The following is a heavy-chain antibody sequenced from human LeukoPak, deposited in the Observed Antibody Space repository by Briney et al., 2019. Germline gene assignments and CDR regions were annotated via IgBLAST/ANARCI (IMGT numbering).Heavy chain of an antibody. CDR3: AKDTATGYYRAFDI. D-gene: IGHD3-9*01. CDR2: ISYDGSNK. Sequence: GGSLRLSCAASGFTFSSYALHWVRQAPGKGLEWVAVISYDGSNKYYADSVKGRFTISRDNAKNSLYLQMNSLRAEDTALYYCAKDTATGYYRAFDIWGQGTMVTVSS. J-gene: IGHJ3*02. CDR1: GFTFSSYA. V-gene: IGHV3-30-3*01.